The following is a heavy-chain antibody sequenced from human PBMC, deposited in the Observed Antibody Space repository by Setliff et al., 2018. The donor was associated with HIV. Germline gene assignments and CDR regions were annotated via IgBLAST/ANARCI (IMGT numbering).Heavy chain of an antibody. J-gene: IGHJ4*02. CDR1: GGSFSGYY. D-gene: IGHD3-3*01. CDR2: VYHSGTT. V-gene: IGHV4-34*01. CDR3: MRGRSITIFGVAYFDF. Sequence: SETLSLTCGVYGGSFSGYYWSWIRQPPGKGLEWIGSVYHSGTTYYNPSLKSRVTISVDMSNNQFSLKVTSVTAADTAVYYCMRGRSITIFGVAYFDFWGQGTQVTVSS.